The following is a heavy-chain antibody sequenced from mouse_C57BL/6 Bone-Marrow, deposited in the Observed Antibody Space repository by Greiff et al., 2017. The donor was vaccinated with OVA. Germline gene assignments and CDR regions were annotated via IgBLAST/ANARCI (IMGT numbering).Heavy chain of an antibody. CDR1: GYTFTSYW. J-gene: IGHJ1*03. V-gene: IGHV1-64*01. Sequence: QVQLQQPGAELVKPGASVKLSCKTSGYTFTSYWMHWVKQRPGQGLEWIGMIHPNSGSTNYNEKFKSKATLTVDKSSSTAYMQLSSLTSEDSAVYYCARGGFYYSNYVGWYFEVWGTGTTVTVSS. CDR2: IHPNSGST. D-gene: IGHD2-5*01. CDR3: ARGGFYYSNYVGWYFEV.